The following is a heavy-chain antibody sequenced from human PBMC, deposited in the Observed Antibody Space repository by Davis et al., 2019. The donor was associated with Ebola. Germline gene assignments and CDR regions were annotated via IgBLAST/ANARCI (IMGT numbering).Heavy chain of an antibody. J-gene: IGHJ5*02. V-gene: IGHV1-2*06. CDR1: GYTFTGYY. D-gene: IGHD2/OR15-2a*01. Sequence: ASVKVSCKASGYTFTGYYIHWVRQAPGQGLEWMGRINPNSGGTNYAQKFQGRVTMTRDTSISTAYMELSRLGSDDTAVYYCARAPPVIPSANMEFDPWGQGTLVTVSS. CDR2: INPNSGGT. CDR3: ARAPPVIPSANMEFDP.